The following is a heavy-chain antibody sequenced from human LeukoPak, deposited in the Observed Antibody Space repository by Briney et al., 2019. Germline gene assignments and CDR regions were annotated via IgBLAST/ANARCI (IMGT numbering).Heavy chain of an antibody. CDR3: ARGHYGLDV. J-gene: IGHJ6*02. V-gene: IGHV3-11*01. CDR1: GFTVSSNY. CDR2: ISTSASSI. Sequence: GGSLRLSCAASGFTVSSNYMSWVRQAPGKGLEWVSYISTSASSIYYADSVKGRFTISRDNAKNSLYLHMNSLRAEDTAVYYCARGHYGLDVWGQGTTVTASS.